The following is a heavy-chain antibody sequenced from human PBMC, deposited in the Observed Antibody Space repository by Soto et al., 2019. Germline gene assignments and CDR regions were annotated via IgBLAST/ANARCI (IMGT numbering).Heavy chain of an antibody. CDR1: GGSISGVTYF. CDR2: ISYSGST. CDR3: ATYWGAGHDAKGFHL. J-gene: IGHJ3*01. Sequence: QVQLQESGPGLVKPSQTLSLTCTVSGGSISGVTYFWSWIRQHPGKGLEWIGYISYSGSTYYNPSRKSRVIISVDTSKNQFALRLSSVTAADTAVYYCATYWGAGHDAKGFHLWGQGTVVTVSS. D-gene: IGHD7-27*01. V-gene: IGHV4-31*03.